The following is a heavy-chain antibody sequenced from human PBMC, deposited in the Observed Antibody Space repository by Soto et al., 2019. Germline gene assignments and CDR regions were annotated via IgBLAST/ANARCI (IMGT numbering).Heavy chain of an antibody. Sequence: SETLSLTCAVFGGSFSGYYWSWIRKPPGKGLEWIGEINHSGSTSYTPSLKSRVTISVDTSKNQFSLKLSSVTAADTAVYYCAREMDQQPLVDYWGQGTQVTVSS. V-gene: IGHV4-34*01. CDR1: GGSFSGYY. CDR2: INHSGST. J-gene: IGHJ4*02. CDR3: AREMDQQPLVDY. D-gene: IGHD6-13*01.